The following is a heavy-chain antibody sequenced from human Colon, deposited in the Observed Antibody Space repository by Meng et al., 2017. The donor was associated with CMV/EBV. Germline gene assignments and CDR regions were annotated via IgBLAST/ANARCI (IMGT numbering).Heavy chain of an antibody. Sequence: ASVKVSCKASGYMFNVYYIHWVRQARGQGLEWMGWVNPNSGDTNYAQKFQDRVTLTRDTSTGTAFMELTSLRSDDTAVYYCARLLSGGWERDLGDYWGQGTLVTVSS. J-gene: IGHJ4*02. CDR3: ARLLSGGWERDLGDY. CDR2: VNPNSGDT. V-gene: IGHV1-2*02. D-gene: IGHD1-26*01. CDR1: GYMFNVYY.